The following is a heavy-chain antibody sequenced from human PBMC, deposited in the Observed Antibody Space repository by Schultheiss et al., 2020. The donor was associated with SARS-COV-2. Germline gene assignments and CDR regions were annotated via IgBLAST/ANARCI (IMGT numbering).Heavy chain of an antibody. Sequence: GESLKISCAASGFTFSSYWMSWVRQAPGKGLEWVSYISSSGSTIYYADSVKGRFTISRDNAKNTLYLQMNSLRAEDTAVYYCARDFPRMAGMDVWGQGTTVTVSS. CDR2: ISSSGSTI. D-gene: IGHD5-24*01. CDR1: GFTFSSYW. J-gene: IGHJ6*02. CDR3: ARDFPRMAGMDV. V-gene: IGHV3-48*04.